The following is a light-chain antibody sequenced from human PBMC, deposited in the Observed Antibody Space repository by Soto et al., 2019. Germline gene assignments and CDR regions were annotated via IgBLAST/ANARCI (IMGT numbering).Light chain of an antibody. J-gene: IGKJ5*01. V-gene: IGKV3-11*01. Sequence: EIELKNSPSSLSRSAGKRATRSCRTSQSVSSYLAWYQQKPGQAPRLLIYDASNRATGIPARFSGSGSGTDFTLTISSLEPEDFAVYYCQQRCNCPPITFRQGTRLDIK. CDR1: QSVSSY. CDR2: DAS. CDR3: QQRCNCPPIT.